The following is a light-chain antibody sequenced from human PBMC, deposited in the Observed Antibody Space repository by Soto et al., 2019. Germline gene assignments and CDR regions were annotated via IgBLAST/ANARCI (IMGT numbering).Light chain of an antibody. Sequence: EIVLTQSPGTLSLSPGERATLSCRASQSVSSSYLAWYQQKPGQAPRLLIYGASSRATGIPDRLSGSGSGTDFTLTISRLEPEDFAFYYCQQYDSSPQNFGQGTGLEI. J-gene: IGKJ5*01. V-gene: IGKV3-20*01. CDR2: GAS. CDR3: QQYDSSPQN. CDR1: QSVSSSY.